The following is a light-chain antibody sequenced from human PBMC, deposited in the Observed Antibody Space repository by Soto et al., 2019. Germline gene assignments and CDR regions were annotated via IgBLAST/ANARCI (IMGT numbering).Light chain of an antibody. CDR1: STNIGACYD. CDR2: GNN. J-gene: IGLJ2*01. Sequence: QSVLTQPPSVSGSPGQRVTISCTGSSTNIGACYDVYWYQQIPGTAPKLLIYGNNKRPSGVPDRFSGSKSGTSASLAITGLQAEDEADYYCNSYESSKNGYLVFGGGTKLTVL. V-gene: IGLV1-40*01. CDR3: NSYESSKNGYLV.